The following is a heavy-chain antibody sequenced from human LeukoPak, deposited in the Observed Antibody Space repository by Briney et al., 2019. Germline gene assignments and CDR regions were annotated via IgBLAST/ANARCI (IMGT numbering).Heavy chain of an antibody. J-gene: IGHJ6*02. D-gene: IGHD2-15*01. CDR3: ARVYCSGGSCYYGMDV. Sequence: ASVKVSCKASGYTFTSYGISWVRQAPGQGLEWMGWISAYNGNTNYAQKLQGRVTMTTDTSTSTAYMELRSLRSDDTAVYYCARVYCSGGSCYYGMDVWGQGTTVTVSS. CDR1: GYTFTSYG. CDR2: ISAYNGNT. V-gene: IGHV1-18*01.